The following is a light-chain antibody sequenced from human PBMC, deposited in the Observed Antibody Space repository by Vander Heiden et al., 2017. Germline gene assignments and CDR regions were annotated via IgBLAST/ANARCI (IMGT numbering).Light chain of an antibody. V-gene: IGLV2-14*01. J-gene: IGLJ1*01. CDR1: SSHLGGYNY. CDR2: DVS. Sequence: QSALTQPASVSGSPGQSITISCTGTSSHLGGYNYVSWYQQHPGKAPKLMIYDVSDRPSGIANRVSGSKSGNTASLTISGLQAEDEADYYCSSYASSSTHYVFGTGTRVTVL. CDR3: SSYASSSTHYV.